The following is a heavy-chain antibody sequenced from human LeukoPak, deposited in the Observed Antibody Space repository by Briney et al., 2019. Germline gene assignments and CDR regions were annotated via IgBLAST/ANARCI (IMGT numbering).Heavy chain of an antibody. CDR3: ARDIVVVVAATGGRFDAFDI. Sequence: ASVKVSCKASGYTFTSYGISWVRQAPGQGLEWMGWISAYNGNTNYAQKLQGRVTMTTDTSTSTAYMELRSLRSDDTAVYYCARDIVVVVAATGGRFDAFDIWGQGTMVTVSS. V-gene: IGHV1-18*01. CDR1: GYTFTSYG. J-gene: IGHJ3*02. D-gene: IGHD2-15*01. CDR2: ISAYNGNT.